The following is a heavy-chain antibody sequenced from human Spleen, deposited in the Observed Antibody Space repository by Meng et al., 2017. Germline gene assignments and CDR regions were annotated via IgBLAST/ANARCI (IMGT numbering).Heavy chain of an antibody. CDR3: ARGPTTMAHDFDY. CDR2: INHSGST. Sequence: GPLQQGGAGLLKPSEPLSLTCVVSGGSCSDYYWSWIRQPPGKGLEWIGEINHSGSTNYNPSLESRATISVDTSQNNLSLKLSSVTAADSAVYYCARGPTTMAHDFDYWGQGTLVTVSS. CDR1: GGSCSDYY. J-gene: IGHJ4*02. V-gene: IGHV4-34*01. D-gene: IGHD4-11*01.